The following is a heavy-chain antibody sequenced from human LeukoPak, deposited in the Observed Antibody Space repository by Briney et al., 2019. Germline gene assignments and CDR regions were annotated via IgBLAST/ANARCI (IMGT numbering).Heavy chain of an antibody. J-gene: IGHJ4*02. CDR3: ARDSPTNYYDAG. CDR2: ITPMFGVE. Sequence: SVKVSCKASGGTFSNYAISWVRQAPGQGLEWMGGITPMFGVENYAQKFQGRVTITADKSTSIAYMELSSLRSEDTAVYYCARDSPTNYYDAGWGQGTLVTVSS. V-gene: IGHV1-69*10. CDR1: GGTFSNYA. D-gene: IGHD3-22*01.